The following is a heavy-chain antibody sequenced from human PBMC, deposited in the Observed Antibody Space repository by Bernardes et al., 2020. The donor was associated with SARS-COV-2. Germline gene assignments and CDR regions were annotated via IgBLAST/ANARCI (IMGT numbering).Heavy chain of an antibody. D-gene: IGHD5-18*01. Sequence: WGSLRLSCAASGFSFNNFCMHWVRQAPGRGLEWVAVISYEGSKKYYADSLEGRFTISKDNSKNTVYLQMNNLRSEDTAIYYCAKVQAIFWIRPYNSGMDVWGQGTTVTVSS. J-gene: IGHJ6*02. CDR3: AKVQAIFWIRPYNSGMDV. CDR1: GFSFNNFC. CDR2: ISYEGSKK. V-gene: IGHV3-30*18.